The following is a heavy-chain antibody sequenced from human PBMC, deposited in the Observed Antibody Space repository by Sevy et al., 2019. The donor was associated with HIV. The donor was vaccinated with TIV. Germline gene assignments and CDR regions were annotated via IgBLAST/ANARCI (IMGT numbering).Heavy chain of an antibody. CDR3: AKAQFRRCSRGSCYCFDS. J-gene: IGHJ4*02. CDR1: GFTFDDYS. Sequence: GGSLRLSCAASGFTFDDYSMHWVRQVPGKGLEWVSLISWDGVTTYYVDSVKGRFTISRDNSKNSLYLQMNSLRTEDTALYYCAKAQFRRCSRGSCYCFDSWGQGTLVTVSS. CDR2: ISWDGVTT. D-gene: IGHD2-15*01. V-gene: IGHV3-43*01.